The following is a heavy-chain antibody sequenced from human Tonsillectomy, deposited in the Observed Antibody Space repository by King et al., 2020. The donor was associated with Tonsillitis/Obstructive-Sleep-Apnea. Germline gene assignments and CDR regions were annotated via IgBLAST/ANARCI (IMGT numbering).Heavy chain of an antibody. Sequence: VQLVESGAEVKKPGSSVKVSCKASRGTFSSYAFSWVRQAPGQGLEWMGAIIPIFDTTHYAQKFQGKVTITADESTSTAYMELSSLRSEDTAVYYCARVPFGPTLIYYNYYNMDVWGQGTTVTVSS. D-gene: IGHD3-10*01. V-gene: IGHV1-69*01. CDR3: ARVPFGPTLIYYNYYNMDV. J-gene: IGHJ6*02. CDR2: IIPIFDTT. CDR1: RGTFSSYA.